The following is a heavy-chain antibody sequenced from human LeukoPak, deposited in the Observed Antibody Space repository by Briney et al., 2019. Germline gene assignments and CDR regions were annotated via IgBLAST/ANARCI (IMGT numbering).Heavy chain of an antibody. Sequence: GASVKVSCKASGGTFSSYAISWVRQAPGQGLEWMGGIIPIFGTANYAQKFQGRVTITADESTSTAYMELSSLRSEDTAVYYCARYCSGDSCYSGDSWGQGTLVTVSS. D-gene: IGHD2-15*01. J-gene: IGHJ4*02. CDR2: IIPIFGTA. CDR1: GGTFSSYA. CDR3: ARYCSGDSCYSGDS. V-gene: IGHV1-69*01.